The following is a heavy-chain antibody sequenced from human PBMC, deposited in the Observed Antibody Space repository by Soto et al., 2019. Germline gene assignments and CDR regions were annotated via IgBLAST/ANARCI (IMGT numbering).Heavy chain of an antibody. J-gene: IGHJ4*02. V-gene: IGHV3-33*01. CDR1: GFTXSSYG. CDR2: IWYDGSNK. CDR3: ARDRDWNYNPTYFDY. D-gene: IGHD1-7*01. Sequence: PGESLKISCAASGFTXSSYGMHWVRQAPGKGLEWVAVIWYDGSNKYYADSVKGRFTISRDNSKNTLYLQMNSLRAEDTAVYYCARDRDWNYNPTYFDYWGQGTLVTVSS.